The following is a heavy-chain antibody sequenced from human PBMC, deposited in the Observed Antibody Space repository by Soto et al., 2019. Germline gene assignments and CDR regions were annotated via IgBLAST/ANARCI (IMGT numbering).Heavy chain of an antibody. Sequence: PGGSLRLSCAASGFTFSSYAMGWVRQTPGKGLEWVSAISARGDSTYYADSVKGRFTISRDNSKNTLYLQMNSLRAEDTAVYYCAKVDGYPYYFDYWGQGTLVTVSS. CDR1: GFTFSSYA. D-gene: IGHD5-12*01. CDR3: AKVDGYPYYFDY. V-gene: IGHV3-23*01. CDR2: ISARGDST. J-gene: IGHJ4*02.